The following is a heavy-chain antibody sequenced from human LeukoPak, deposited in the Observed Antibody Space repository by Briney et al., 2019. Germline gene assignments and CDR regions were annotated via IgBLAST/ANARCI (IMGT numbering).Heavy chain of an antibody. J-gene: IGHJ4*02. D-gene: IGHD1-26*01. CDR3: ARGVGAGRFDY. V-gene: IGHV4-59*12. CDR1: GGSISSYY. Sequence: SETLSLTCTVSGGSISSYYWSWIRQPPGKGLEWIGYIYYSGSTNYNPSLKSRVTISVDKSKNQFSLKLSPVTAADTAVYYCARGVGAGRFDYWGQGTLVTVSS. CDR2: IYYSGST.